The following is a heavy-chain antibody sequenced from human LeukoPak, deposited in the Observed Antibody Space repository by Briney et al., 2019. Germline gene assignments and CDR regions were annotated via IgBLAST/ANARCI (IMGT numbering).Heavy chain of an antibody. CDR2: IYPGDSDT. CDR3: ARRRGRYSGDAFDI. J-gene: IGHJ3*02. D-gene: IGHD1-26*01. Sequence: RGESLKISCKGPGYRFTSYWIGWVRQMPGKGLEWMGFIYPGDSDTRYSPSFQGQVTISADKSMSTAYLQWSSLKASDTAMYYCARRRGRYSGDAFDIWGQGTMVTVSS. V-gene: IGHV5-51*01. CDR1: GYRFTSYW.